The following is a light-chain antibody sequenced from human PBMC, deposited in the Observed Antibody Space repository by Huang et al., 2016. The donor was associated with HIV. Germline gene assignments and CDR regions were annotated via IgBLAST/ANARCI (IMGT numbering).Light chain of an antibody. J-gene: IGKJ3*01. CDR3: HQYNDWPIT. Sequence: ETVMTQSPATLSVSPVGRATLSCRASQSVGRNVAWYQQKPGQAPRLLIYSASTRATGIPARFRGSGSGTEFTLTISDLQSEDFAVYYCHQYNDWPITFGPGTKVDVK. V-gene: IGKV3-15*01. CDR2: SAS. CDR1: QSVGRN.